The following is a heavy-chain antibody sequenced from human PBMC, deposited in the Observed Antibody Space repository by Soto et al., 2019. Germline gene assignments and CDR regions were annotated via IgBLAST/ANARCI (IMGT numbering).Heavy chain of an antibody. CDR1: GFTFNNYA. V-gene: IGHV3-23*01. J-gene: IGHJ4*02. CDR2: ISGTGGST. CDR3: AKDRLGGNFDY. Sequence: GGSLRLSCAASGFTFNNYAMNWVRQAPGKGLEWVATISGTGGSTSYADSVKGRFTISSDNSKNTLYLQMNSLRVEDTAVYYCAKDRLGGNFDYWGQGTQVTVSS.